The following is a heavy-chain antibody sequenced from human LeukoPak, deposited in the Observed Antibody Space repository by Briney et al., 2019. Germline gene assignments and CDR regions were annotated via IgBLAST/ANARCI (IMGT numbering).Heavy chain of an antibody. Sequence: ASVKVSCKASGYTFSDYYIHWVRQAPGQGPEWMGYINPNSDDTNFAQNFQGRVTMTRDTSISTTYMELTRLRSDDTAVYYCTTGSPPFGYWGQGTLVTVSS. CDR3: TTGSPPFGY. J-gene: IGHJ4*02. CDR1: GYTFSDYY. CDR2: INPNSDDT. V-gene: IGHV1-2*02. D-gene: IGHD1-26*01.